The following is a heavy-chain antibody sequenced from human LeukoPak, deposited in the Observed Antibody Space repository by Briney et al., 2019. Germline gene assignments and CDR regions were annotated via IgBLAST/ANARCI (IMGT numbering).Heavy chain of an antibody. Sequence: GASVKVSCKASGGTFSSYAINWVRQATGQGLEWMGWMNPNSGNTGYAQKFQGRVTITRNTSISTAYMELSSLRSEDTAVYYCARGRRGYSYGYWYYYYYMDVWGKGTTVTVSS. D-gene: IGHD5-18*01. CDR3: ARGRRGYSYGYWYYYYYMDV. CDR2: MNPNSGNT. CDR1: GGTFSSYA. V-gene: IGHV1-8*03. J-gene: IGHJ6*03.